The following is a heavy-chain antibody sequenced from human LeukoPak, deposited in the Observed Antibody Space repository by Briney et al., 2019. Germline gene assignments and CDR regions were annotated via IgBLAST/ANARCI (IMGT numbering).Heavy chain of an antibody. CDR1: GGSISSSSYY. D-gene: IGHD1-26*01. CDR3: ARLASGSYGPLTPFDY. Sequence: SETPSLTCTVSGGSISSSSYYWGWIRQPPGKGLEWIGSIYYSGSTYYNPSLKSRVTISVDTSKNQFSLWLSSVTAADTDVYYSARLASGSYGPLTPFDYWGQGTLVTVSS. J-gene: IGHJ4*02. V-gene: IGHV4-39*07. CDR2: IYYSGST.